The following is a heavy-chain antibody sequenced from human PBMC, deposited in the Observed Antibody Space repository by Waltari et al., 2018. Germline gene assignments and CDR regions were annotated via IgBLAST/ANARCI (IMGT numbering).Heavy chain of an antibody. Sequence: EVQLVQSGAEVKKPGESLKISCKGSGYSFTSYWIGWVRQMPGNGREWMGITYPGDCDTRYSPPFQVQVTISADKSISTAYRQWSSLKASDTAMYYCARMVIAAAPEYWGQGTLVTVSS. J-gene: IGHJ4*02. CDR2: TYPGDCDT. D-gene: IGHD6-13*01. V-gene: IGHV5-51*03. CDR1: GYSFTSYW. CDR3: ARMVIAAAPEY.